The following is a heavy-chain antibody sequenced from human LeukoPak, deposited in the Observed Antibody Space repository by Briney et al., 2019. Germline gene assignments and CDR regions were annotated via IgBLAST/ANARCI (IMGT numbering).Heavy chain of an antibody. V-gene: IGHV4-34*01. J-gene: IGHJ5*02. Sequence: PSETLSLTCAVYGGSFSGYYWSWIRQPPGKGLEWIGEINHSGSTNYNPSLKSRVTISVDTSKNQFSLKLSSVTAADTAVYYCARLQGLRFGELRWFDPWGQGTLVTVSS. CDR3: ARLQGLRFGELRWFDP. CDR1: GGSFSGYY. CDR2: INHSGST. D-gene: IGHD3-10*01.